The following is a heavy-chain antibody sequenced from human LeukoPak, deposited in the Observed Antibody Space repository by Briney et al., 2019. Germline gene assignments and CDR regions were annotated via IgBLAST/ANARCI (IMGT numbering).Heavy chain of an antibody. Sequence: PSETLSLTCTVSGGSISGYYWSWIRQPPGKGLEWIGFIYYSGTTKYNPSLKSRVTISVDTSKNQFSLKLSSMTAADTAVYYCAREGTDYWGQGTLVTVSS. CDR3: AREGTDY. CDR1: GGSISGYY. D-gene: IGHD1-1*01. J-gene: IGHJ4*02. CDR2: IYYSGTT. V-gene: IGHV4-59*01.